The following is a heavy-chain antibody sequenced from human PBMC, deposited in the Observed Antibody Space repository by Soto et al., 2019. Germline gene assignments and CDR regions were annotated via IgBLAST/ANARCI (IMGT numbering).Heavy chain of an antibody. D-gene: IGHD3-10*01. CDR2: INAGNGNT. J-gene: IGHJ6*03. Sequence: ASVKVSCKASGYTFTSYAMHWVRQAPGQRLEWMGWINAGNGNTKYSQKFQGRVTTTRDTTASTAYMELSSLRSEDTAVYYCAREFSTPYYYGSGSYYETIPKPAHSYHMDVWGKGTTVTVSS. V-gene: IGHV1-3*01. CDR3: AREFSTPYYYGSGSYYETIPKPAHSYHMDV. CDR1: GYTFTSYA.